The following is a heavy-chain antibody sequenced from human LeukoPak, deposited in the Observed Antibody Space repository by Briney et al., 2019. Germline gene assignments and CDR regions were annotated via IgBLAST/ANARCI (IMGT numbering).Heavy chain of an antibody. CDR3: ARVASWSGYDWGAFDY. D-gene: IGHD5-12*01. CDR1: GYTFTSYY. Sequence: ASVKVSCKASGYTFTSYYMHWVRQAPGQVLEWMGIVNPSGGSTSYAQKFQGRVTMTRDTSTSTVYMELSSLRSEDTAVYYCARVASWSGYDWGAFDYWGQGTLVTVSS. CDR2: VNPSGGST. J-gene: IGHJ4*02. V-gene: IGHV1-46*01.